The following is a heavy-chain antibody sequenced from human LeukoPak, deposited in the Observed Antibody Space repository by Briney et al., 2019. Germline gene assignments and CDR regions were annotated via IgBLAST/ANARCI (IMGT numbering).Heavy chain of an antibody. CDR2: MNPNSGNT. D-gene: IGHD6-19*01. CDR1: GYTFTSYG. V-gene: IGHV1-8*01. Sequence: ASVKVSCKASGYTFTSYGINWVRQATGQGLEWMGWMNPNSGNTGYAQKFQGRVTMTRNTSISTAYMELSSLRSEDTAVYYCAREGTHSIAVVDYWGQGTLVTVSS. J-gene: IGHJ4*02. CDR3: AREGTHSIAVVDY.